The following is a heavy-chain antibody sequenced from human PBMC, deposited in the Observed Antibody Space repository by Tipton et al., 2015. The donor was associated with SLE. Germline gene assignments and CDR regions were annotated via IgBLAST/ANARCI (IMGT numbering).Heavy chain of an antibody. CDR2: ISGSSSYI. Sequence: SLRLSCAASGFTFDDYGMSWVRQAPGKGLEWVSSISGSSSYIYYADSVKGRFTISRDYAKNSLYLQMNSLRAEDTAVYYCARGPYGSGSYYLDYWGQGTLVTVSS. D-gene: IGHD3-10*01. CDR1: GFTFDDYG. CDR3: ARGPYGSGSYYLDY. V-gene: IGHV3-21*03. J-gene: IGHJ4*02.